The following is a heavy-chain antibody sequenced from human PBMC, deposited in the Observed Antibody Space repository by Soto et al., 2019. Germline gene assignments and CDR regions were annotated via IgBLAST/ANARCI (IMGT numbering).Heavy chain of an antibody. Sequence: LRLSCAASGFTFSSYSMNWVRQAPGKGLEWVSSISSSSSYIYYADSVKGRFTISRDNAKNSLYLQMNSLRAEDTAVYYCAREEHSYYDFWRGYYTRYYRMDVWGQGTTVTVSS. CDR1: GFTFSSYS. V-gene: IGHV3-21*01. D-gene: IGHD3-3*01. CDR3: AREEHSYYDFWRGYYTRYYRMDV. J-gene: IGHJ6*02. CDR2: ISSSSSYI.